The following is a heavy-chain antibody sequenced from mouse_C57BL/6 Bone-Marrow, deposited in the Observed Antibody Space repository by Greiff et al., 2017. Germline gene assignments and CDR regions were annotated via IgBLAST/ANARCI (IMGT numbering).Heavy chain of an antibody. Sequence: QVQLQQSGAELVRPGTSVKMSCKASGYTFTNYWIGWVKQRPGHGLEWIGDIYPGGGYTNYNEKFKGKATLTADTSSSTAYMQFSSLTSEDSALYYCARYCGSSYYFDYWGQGTTLTVSS. V-gene: IGHV1-63*01. D-gene: IGHD1-1*01. CDR2: IYPGGGYT. CDR3: ARYCGSSYYFDY. J-gene: IGHJ2*01. CDR1: GYTFTNYW.